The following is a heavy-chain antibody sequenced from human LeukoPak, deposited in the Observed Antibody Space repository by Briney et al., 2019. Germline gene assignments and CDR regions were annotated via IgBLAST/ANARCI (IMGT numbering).Heavy chain of an antibody. V-gene: IGHV3-23*01. Sequence: GGSLRLSCAASGCTFSNYAMSWVRQAPGKGLDWVSTISPSDSSTYYADSVKGRFTISRDNSKNTLYLQMNSLRAEDTAVYYCAKRGSGEDYWGQGTLVTVSS. CDR3: AKRGSGEDY. D-gene: IGHD6-19*01. CDR2: ISPSDSST. J-gene: IGHJ4*02. CDR1: GCTFSNYA.